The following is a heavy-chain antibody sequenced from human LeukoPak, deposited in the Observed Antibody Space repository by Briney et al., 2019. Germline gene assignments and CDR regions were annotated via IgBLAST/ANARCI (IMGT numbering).Heavy chain of an antibody. D-gene: IGHD6-6*01. CDR2: ISGSGDNT. J-gene: IGHJ4*02. V-gene: IGHV3-23*01. Sequence: GGSLRLSCAASGFTFSSFAMTWVRQAPGKGLEWVSVISGSGDNTYYADSVKGRFTISRDNSKNMLYLQMNSLRAEDTAVYYCAKWKYSNSGIDDYWGQGTLVTVSS. CDR3: AKWKYSNSGIDDY. CDR1: GFTFSSFA.